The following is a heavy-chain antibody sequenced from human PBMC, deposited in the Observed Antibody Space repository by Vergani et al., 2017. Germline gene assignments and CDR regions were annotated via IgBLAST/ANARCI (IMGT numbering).Heavy chain of an antibody. J-gene: IGHJ6*02. CDR1: GYSFTSYW. CDR3: ARGGERFGELLWDYYYGMDV. Sequence: EVQLVQSGAEVKKPGESLKISCKGSGYSFTSYWIGWVRQMPGKGLEWMGIIYPGDSDTRYSPSFQGQVTISADKCISTAYLQWSSLKASDTAMYYCARGGERFGELLWDYYYGMDVWGQGTTVTVSS. CDR2: IYPGDSDT. D-gene: IGHD3-10*01. V-gene: IGHV5-51*01.